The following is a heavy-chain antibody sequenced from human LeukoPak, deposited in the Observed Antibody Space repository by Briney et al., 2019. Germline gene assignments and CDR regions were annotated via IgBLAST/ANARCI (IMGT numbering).Heavy chain of an antibody. V-gene: IGHV3-23*01. CDR1: GFTFSSYA. Sequence: PGGSLRLSCAASGFTFSSYAVSWVRQAPGKGLEWVSTISGSGDYTFYAASVKGRFTISRDNSKNTLYLQMSSLRAEDTAVYYCAKDHRSMVSTWPCEFDFWGQGTLVTVSS. D-gene: IGHD5/OR15-5a*01. CDR3: AKDHRSMVSTWPCEFDF. CDR2: ISGSGDYT. J-gene: IGHJ4*02.